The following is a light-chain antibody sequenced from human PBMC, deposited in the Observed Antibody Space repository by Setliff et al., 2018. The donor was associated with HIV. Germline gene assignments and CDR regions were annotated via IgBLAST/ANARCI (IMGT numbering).Light chain of an antibody. V-gene: IGLV2-14*03. CDR3: SSNTRTGTYV. J-gene: IGLJ1*01. CDR1: STDVGGYNY. CDR2: DVS. Sequence: QSALTQPASVSGSPGHSITISCTGTSTDVGGYNYVSWYQQHPGRDPKLIIYDVSYRPSDVSDRFSGSKSGNTASLSISGLRAEDEADYYCSSNTRTGTYVFGAGTKVTVL.